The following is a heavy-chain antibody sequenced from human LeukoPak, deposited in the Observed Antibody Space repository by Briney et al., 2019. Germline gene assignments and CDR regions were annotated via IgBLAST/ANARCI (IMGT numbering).Heavy chain of an antibody. D-gene: IGHD3-22*01. CDR2: INPNSGGT. V-gene: IGHV1-2*02. CDR1: GYTFTGYY. Sequence: GASVKVSCKASGYTFTGYYMHWVRQAPGQGLEWMGWINPNSGGTNYAQKFQGRVTMTRDTSISTAYVELSRLRSDDTAVYYCARDLMRDYYDSSGYYPVDWFDPWGQGTPVTVSS. CDR3: ARDLMRDYYDSSGYYPVDWFDP. J-gene: IGHJ5*02.